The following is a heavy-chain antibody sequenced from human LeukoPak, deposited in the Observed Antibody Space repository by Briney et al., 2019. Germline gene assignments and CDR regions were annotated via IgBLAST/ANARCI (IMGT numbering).Heavy chain of an antibody. Sequence: PGGSLRLSCAASGFTFNYYAMHWVRQAPGKGLEWVTFIRYDGSNKYYADSVKGRFTISRDNSKNTLYLQMKSLKTEDTGMYYCVTEYSGSFPSWGQGTLVTVSS. V-gene: IGHV3-30*02. J-gene: IGHJ5*02. CDR2: IRYDGSNK. D-gene: IGHD3-10*01. CDR1: GFTFNYYA. CDR3: VTEYSGSFPS.